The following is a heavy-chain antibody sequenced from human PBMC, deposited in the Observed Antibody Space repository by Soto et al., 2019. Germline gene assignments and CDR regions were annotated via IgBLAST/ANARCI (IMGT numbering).Heavy chain of an antibody. J-gene: IGHJ5*02. V-gene: IGHV1-18*01. CDR1: GYTFTSYG. Sequence: ASVKVSCKASGYTFTSYGISWVRQAPGQGLEWMGWISAYNGNTNYAQKLQGRVTMTTDTSTSTAYMELRSLRSDDTAVYYCARSCVVVPAALFGWFDLWGQGTLVTVSA. CDR3: ARSCVVVPAALFGWFDL. CDR2: ISAYNGNT. D-gene: IGHD2-2*01.